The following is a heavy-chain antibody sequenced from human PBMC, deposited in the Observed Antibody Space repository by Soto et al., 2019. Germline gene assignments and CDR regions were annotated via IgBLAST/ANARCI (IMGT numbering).Heavy chain of an antibody. CDR1: GYTFTSYG. D-gene: IGHD2-15*01. V-gene: IGHV1-18*04. CDR2: ISGYNGDT. J-gene: IGHJ4*02. Sequence: QVQLVQSGAEVKRPGASVKVSCKASGYTFTSYGISWVRQAPGQGLEWLGWISGYNGDTYYAQKVQGRVTMTTDTSTSTAYMELRSLRSEDAAVYYCASCPSNTNYKVVDLDYWGQGALVTVSS. CDR3: ASCPSNTNYKVVDLDY.